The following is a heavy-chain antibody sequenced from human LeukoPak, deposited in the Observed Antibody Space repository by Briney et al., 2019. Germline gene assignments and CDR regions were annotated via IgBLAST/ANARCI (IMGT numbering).Heavy chain of an antibody. CDR2: IYSSGTT. CDR3: ARLTYYYDSSGFSGHFDY. Sequence: PSETLSLTCSVSGVSIISYQWTWIRQPPGKGLEWIGLIYSSGTTNSNASLKSRVTISVDTSKSQFSLKLSSVTAADTAVYYCARLTYYYDSSGFSGHFDYWGQGTLVTVSS. V-gene: IGHV4-4*08. J-gene: IGHJ4*02. CDR1: GVSIISYQ. D-gene: IGHD3-22*01.